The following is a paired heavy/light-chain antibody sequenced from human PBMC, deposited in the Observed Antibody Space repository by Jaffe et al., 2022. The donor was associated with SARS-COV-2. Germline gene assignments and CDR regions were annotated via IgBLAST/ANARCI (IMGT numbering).Light chain of an antibody. Sequence: QAVVTQEPSLTVSPGGTVTLTCGSSTGAVTSGHYPYWFQQKPGQAPTTLIYDTSNKYSWTPARFSGSLLGGKAALTLSGAQPEDEADYYCLLSDSAARVFGGGTRLTVL. V-gene: IGLV7-46*01. CDR2: DTS. CDR3: LLSDSAARV. CDR1: TGAVTSGHY. J-gene: IGLJ2*01.
Heavy chain of an antibody. Sequence: QVQLVESGGGVVQPGRSLRLSCAASGFTFSSYAIHWVRQAPGKGLEWVALISYDGNSKSYAVSVKGRFTISRDNSKNTVYLQMDSLRAEDTAIYYCARGRIFGGAEGRYDYWGQGTLVTVSS. CDR1: GFTFSSYA. CDR3: ARGRIFGGAEGRYDY. CDR2: ISYDGNSK. V-gene: IGHV3-30-3*01. J-gene: IGHJ4*02. D-gene: IGHD3-16*01.